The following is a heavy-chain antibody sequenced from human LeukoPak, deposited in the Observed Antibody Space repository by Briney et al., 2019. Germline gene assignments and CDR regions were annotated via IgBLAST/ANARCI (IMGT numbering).Heavy chain of an antibody. CDR2: ISAYNGNT. J-gene: IGHJ4*02. Sequence: ASVKVSCKASGYTFISYGISWVRQAPGQGLEGMGWISAYNGNTNYAQKLEGRVTMTTDTSTNTAYMDLRSLRSDDTAVYYCARDIQDGDGHPFDYWGQGTLVTVSS. CDR1: GYTFISYG. V-gene: IGHV1-18*01. CDR3: ARDIQDGDGHPFDY. D-gene: IGHD5-24*01.